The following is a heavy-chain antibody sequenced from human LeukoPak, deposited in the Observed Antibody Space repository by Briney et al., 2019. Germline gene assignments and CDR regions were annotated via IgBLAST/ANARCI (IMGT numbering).Heavy chain of an antibody. D-gene: IGHD3-3*01. Sequence: GESLKISCETSGYSFTSYWIGWVRQMPGQGLEWMGIIYPGDSDTRYSPSFQGQVTISADKSISTAYLQWSSLKASDTAMYYCARLSPGVNLSARYWGQGTLVTVSS. J-gene: IGHJ4*02. V-gene: IGHV5-51*01. CDR1: GYSFTSYW. CDR3: ARLSPGVNLSARY. CDR2: IYPGDSDT.